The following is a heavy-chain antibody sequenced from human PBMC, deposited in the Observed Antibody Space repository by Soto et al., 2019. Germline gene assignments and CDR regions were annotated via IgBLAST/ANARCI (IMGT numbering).Heavy chain of an antibody. J-gene: IGHJ4*01. CDR1: GFTVSSNY. CDR3: ARGYSNFVRGDSYHVDD. Sequence: PGGSLRLSCAASGFTVSSNYMSWVRQAPGKGLEWVSVIYSGGSTYYADSVKGRFTISRANSKNTLYLQMNSLRAEDTAVYYCARGYSNFVRGDSYHVDDWGPGTLVTVS. CDR2: IYSGGST. V-gene: IGHV3-53*01. D-gene: IGHD4-4*01.